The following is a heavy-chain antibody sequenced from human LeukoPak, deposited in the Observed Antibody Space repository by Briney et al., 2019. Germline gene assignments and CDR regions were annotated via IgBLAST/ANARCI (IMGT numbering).Heavy chain of an antibody. CDR3: TTATELIVATIPDN. CDR2: IKTKTDGATT. V-gene: IGHV3-15*01. Sequence: GGSLTLSCAASGFTFSDFWMTWVRQAPGRGLEWVGRIKTKTDGATTDYAAPVKGRFTILRDDSANMLYLQMTSLRTEDTALYYCTTATELIVATIPDNWGQGTLVTVSS. CDR1: GFTFSDFW. D-gene: IGHD5-12*01. J-gene: IGHJ4*02.